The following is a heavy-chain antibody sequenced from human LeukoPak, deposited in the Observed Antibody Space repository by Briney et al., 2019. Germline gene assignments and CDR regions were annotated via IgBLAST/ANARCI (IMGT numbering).Heavy chain of an antibody. CDR3: ARGGYDSRGYGPYYYYYMDV. D-gene: IGHD3-22*01. CDR2: INHSGST. Sequence: SETLSLTCAVYGGSFSGYYWSWIRQPPGKGLEWIGEINHSGSTNYNPSLKSRVTISVDTPKNQFSLKLSSVTAADTAVYYCARGGYDSRGYGPYYYYYMDVWGKGTTVTVSS. J-gene: IGHJ6*03. V-gene: IGHV4-34*01. CDR1: GGSFSGYY.